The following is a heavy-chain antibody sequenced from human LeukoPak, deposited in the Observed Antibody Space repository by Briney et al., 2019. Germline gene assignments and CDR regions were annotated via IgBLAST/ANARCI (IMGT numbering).Heavy chain of an antibody. V-gene: IGHV1-24*01. D-gene: IGHD3-22*01. CDR2: FDPEDGET. CDR1: GYTLTELS. Sequence: ASVKVSCKVCGYTLTELSMHWVRQAPGKGLEWMGGFDPEDGETIYAQKFQGRVTMTEDTSTDTAYMELSSLRSEDTAVYYCATVGYDSSGYYWDYWGQGTLVTVSS. J-gene: IGHJ4*02. CDR3: ATVGYDSSGYYWDY.